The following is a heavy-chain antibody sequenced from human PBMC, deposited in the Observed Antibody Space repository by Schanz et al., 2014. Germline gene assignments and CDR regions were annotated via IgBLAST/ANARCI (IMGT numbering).Heavy chain of an antibody. CDR3: ARGGPAYYFDD. V-gene: IGHV3-66*01. CDR2: IYIGGNT. J-gene: IGHJ4*02. Sequence: EVQLVESGGGLVQPGGSLRLSCAASGFSVGNKYMNWVRQAPGKGLEWVSFIYIGGNTYYADSVKGRFTISRDNSKNTVYIQMNSLRAEDTAVYYCARGGPAYYFDDWGQRTLVTVSS. CDR1: GFSVGNKY.